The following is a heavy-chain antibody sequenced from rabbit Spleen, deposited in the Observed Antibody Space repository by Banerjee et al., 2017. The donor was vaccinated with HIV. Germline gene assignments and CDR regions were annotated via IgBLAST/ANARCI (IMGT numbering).Heavy chain of an antibody. CDR2: IYPDFGVR. Sequence: QEQLVESGGGLVKPEGSLTLTCKGSGLSLSDKDVMCWVRQAPGKGPESIAYIYPDFGVRNYANSVKGRFTISSDNAHNTVFLEMTSLTASDTATYFCTRSVLDDYGDKGDYFSLWGPGTLVTVS. D-gene: IGHD2-1*01. CDR3: TRSVLDDYGDKGDYFSL. CDR1: GLSLSDKD. V-gene: IGHV1S47*01. J-gene: IGHJ4*01.